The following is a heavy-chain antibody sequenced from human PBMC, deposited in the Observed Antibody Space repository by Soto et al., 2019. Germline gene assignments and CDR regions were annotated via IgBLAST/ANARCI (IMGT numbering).Heavy chain of an antibody. CDR3: ARHSSGSPYYYYGMDV. D-gene: IGHD3-22*01. V-gene: IGHV4-59*01. J-gene: IGHJ6*02. CDR2: IYYSGST. CDR1: GGSISSYY. Sequence: SETLSLTCTGSGGSISSYYWSWIRQPPGKGLEWIGYIYYSGSTNYNPSLKSRVTISVDTSKNQFSLKLSSVTAADTAVYYCARHSSGSPYYYYGMDVWGQGTTVTVSS.